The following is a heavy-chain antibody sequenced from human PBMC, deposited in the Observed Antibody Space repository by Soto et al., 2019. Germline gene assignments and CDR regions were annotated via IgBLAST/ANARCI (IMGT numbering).Heavy chain of an antibody. D-gene: IGHD6-13*01. CDR1: GYSFTSYW. Sequence: LKISCKGSGYSFTSYWIGWVRQMPGKGLEWMGIIYPGDSDTRYSPSFQGQVTISADKSISTAYLQWSSLKASDTAMYYCAIFLGSAADHYYYYYGMDVWGQGTTVTVSS. J-gene: IGHJ6*02. CDR2: IYPGDSDT. V-gene: IGHV5-51*01. CDR3: AIFLGSAADHYYYYYGMDV.